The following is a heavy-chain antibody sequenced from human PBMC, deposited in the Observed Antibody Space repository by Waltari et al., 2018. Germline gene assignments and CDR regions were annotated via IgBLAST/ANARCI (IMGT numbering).Heavy chain of an antibody. Sequence: EVHLLESGGGLVQPGGSLRLSCAASGFTFRSFAMTLVPQAPGKGLEWVSLISGAGSTYYADSVKGRFTISRDSSENTLYLQMNSLRAEDTATYYCAKAFSTGSFTYFFDYWAQGTLVTVSS. CDR2: ISGAGST. CDR1: GFTFRSFA. D-gene: IGHD1-1*01. J-gene: IGHJ4*02. CDR3: AKAFSTGSFTYFFDY. V-gene: IGHV3-23*01.